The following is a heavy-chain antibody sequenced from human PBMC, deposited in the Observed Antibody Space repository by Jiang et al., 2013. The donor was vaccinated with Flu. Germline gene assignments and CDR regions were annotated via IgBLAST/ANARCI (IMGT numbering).Heavy chain of an antibody. CDR1: GASVRTNF. V-gene: IGHV4-59*02. CDR3: ARAPGNYGALLDFDS. J-gene: IGHJ4*02. Sequence: GPGLVKPSETLSLTCTVSGASVRTNFWSWIRQPPGKGLEWIGYFYHVGNTNYNASLRSRVTMSIDTSTNQFTLRLTSVSAADTAIYYCARAPGNYGALLDFDSWGPGNPGHRLL. CDR2: FYHVGNT. D-gene: IGHD4-17*01.